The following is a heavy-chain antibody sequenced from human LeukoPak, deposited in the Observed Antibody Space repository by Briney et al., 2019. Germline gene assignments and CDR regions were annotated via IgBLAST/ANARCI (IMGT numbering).Heavy chain of an antibody. J-gene: IGHJ4*02. CDR3: AKAPVTTCSGAYCYPFDY. CDR1: GFTFSSYS. CDR2: ISSSSGYI. Sequence: PGGSLRLSCAASGFTFSSYSMNWVRQAPGKGLEWVSSISSSSGYIYYADSVKGRFTISRDNAKNSLYLQMNSLRAEDAAVYYCAKAPVTTCSGAYCYPFDYWGRGTLVTVSS. V-gene: IGHV3-21*04. D-gene: IGHD2-15*01.